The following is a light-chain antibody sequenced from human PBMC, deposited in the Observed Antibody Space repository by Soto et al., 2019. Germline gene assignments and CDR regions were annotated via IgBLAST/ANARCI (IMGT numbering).Light chain of an antibody. CDR1: SSNIGAGFD. J-gene: IGLJ1*01. CDR2: GNN. Sequence: QSVLTQQRSVSGSPGEGVTLSCTGSSSNIGAGFDAHWYQQFPGTAPKLLIYGNNNRPSGVPDRFSASKSGTSASLAITGLQAEDEADYYCQSYDSSLSAFVFGTGTKVTVL. CDR3: QSYDSSLSAFV. V-gene: IGLV1-40*01.